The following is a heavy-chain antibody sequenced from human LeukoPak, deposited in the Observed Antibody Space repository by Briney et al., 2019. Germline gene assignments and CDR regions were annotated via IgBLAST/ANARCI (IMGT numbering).Heavy chain of an antibody. CDR1: GGSISSSRYY. J-gene: IGHJ4*02. CDR2: IYYSGST. Sequence: SETLSLTCTVSGGSISSSRYYWGWIRQPPGKGLEWIGSIYYSGSTYFNPSLKSRVTISVDTSKNQFSLKLSSVTAADTAVYYCARRGYSYAYGHDYWGQGALVTVSS. D-gene: IGHD5-18*01. V-gene: IGHV4-39*01. CDR3: ARRGYSYAYGHDY.